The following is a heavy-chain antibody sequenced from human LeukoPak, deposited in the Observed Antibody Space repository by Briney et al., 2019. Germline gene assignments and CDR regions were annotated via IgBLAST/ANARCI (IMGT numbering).Heavy chain of an antibody. Sequence: GGSLRLSCAASGFTFSSYGMHWVRQAPGKGLEWVAVIWYDGSNKYYADSVKGRFTISRDNSKNTLYLQMNSLRAEDTAVYYCARDPSPNYDILTGSFDYWGQGTLVTVSS. CDR1: GFTFSSYG. J-gene: IGHJ4*02. D-gene: IGHD3-9*01. CDR2: IWYDGSNK. CDR3: ARDPSPNYDILTGSFDY. V-gene: IGHV3-33*01.